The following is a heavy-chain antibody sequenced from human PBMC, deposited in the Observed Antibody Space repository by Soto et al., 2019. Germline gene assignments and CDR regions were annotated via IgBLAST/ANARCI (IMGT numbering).Heavy chain of an antibody. D-gene: IGHD2-8*02. Sequence: EVELVESGGGLIQPGGSLRLSCAASGFTISISNMSWGRQAPGKGLQWVSVIYNNGYISYADSVKGRFTVSRDNVKNILFLQMISRRVEDTAVYFCAIDGPTGSPFFDDWGQGTLASVS. CDR2: IYNNGYI. J-gene: IGHJ4*02. CDR3: AIDGPTGSPFFDD. CDR1: GFTISISN. V-gene: IGHV3-53*01.